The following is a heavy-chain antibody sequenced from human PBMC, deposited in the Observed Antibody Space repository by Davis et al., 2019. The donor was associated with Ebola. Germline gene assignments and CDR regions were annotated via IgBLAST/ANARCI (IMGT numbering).Heavy chain of an antibody. J-gene: IGHJ4*02. CDR1: GYTFKNYA. CDR2: ISAYNGNT. V-gene: IGHV1-18*01. D-gene: IGHD3-10*01. Sequence: ASVKVSCKASGYTFKNYAISWVRQAPGQGLEWMGWISAYNGNTNYAQILQGRVTMTTDTSTGTAYMELRSLRSDDTAVYYCARDIGYSFGSGSYSKYDYWGQGTLLTVSS. CDR3: ARDIGYSFGSGSYSKYDY.